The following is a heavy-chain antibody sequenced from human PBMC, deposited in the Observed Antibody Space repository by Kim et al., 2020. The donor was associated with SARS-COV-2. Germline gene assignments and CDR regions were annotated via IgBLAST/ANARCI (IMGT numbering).Heavy chain of an antibody. D-gene: IGHD1-26*01. V-gene: IGHV3-23*01. J-gene: IGHJ2*01. Sequence: GGSLRLSCAASGFTFSSYAMSWVRQAPGKGLEWVSAISGSGGSTYYADSVKGRFTISRDNSKNTLYLQMNSLRAEDTAVYYCAKDGRIVGATVGYFDLWGRGTLVTVSS. CDR1: GFTFSSYA. CDR3: AKDGRIVGATVGYFDL. CDR2: ISGSGGST.